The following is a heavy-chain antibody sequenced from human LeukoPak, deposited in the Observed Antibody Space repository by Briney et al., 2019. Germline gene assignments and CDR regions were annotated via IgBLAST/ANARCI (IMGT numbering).Heavy chain of an antibody. CDR1: GFTVSSNY. CDR3: ARVPHSRTYDILTGYSH. Sequence: GGSLRLSCAASGFTVSSNYMSWVRQAPGKGLEWVSVIYSGGSTYYADSVKGRFPISRDNSKKTLYLQMISMRAEDTAVYDCARVPHSRTYDILTGYSHWGQGTLVTVSS. J-gene: IGHJ4*02. V-gene: IGHV3-66*01. CDR2: IYSGGST. D-gene: IGHD3-9*01.